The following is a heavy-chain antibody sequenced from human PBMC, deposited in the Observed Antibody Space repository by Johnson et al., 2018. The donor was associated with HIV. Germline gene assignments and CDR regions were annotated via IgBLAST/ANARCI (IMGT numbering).Heavy chain of an antibody. Sequence: VKLVESGGGVVRPGGSLRLSCAASGFTFDDYGMSWVRQAPGKGLEWVSGINWNGRSTYYADSVKGRFTISRDNSKNTLFLQMNSLRAEDTAVYYCARLFYYEAFDIRGQGTMVTVSS. CDR2: INWNGRST. CDR1: GFTFDDYG. J-gene: IGHJ3*02. V-gene: IGHV3-20*04. CDR3: ARLFYYEAFDI. D-gene: IGHD3-10*01.